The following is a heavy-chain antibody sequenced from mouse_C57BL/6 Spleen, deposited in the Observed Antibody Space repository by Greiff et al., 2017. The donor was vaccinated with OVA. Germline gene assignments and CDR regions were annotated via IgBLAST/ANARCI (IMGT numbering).Heavy chain of an antibody. V-gene: IGHV1-15*01. J-gene: IGHJ2*01. Sequence: LVESGAELVRPGASVTLSCKASGYTFTDYEMHWVKQTPVHGLEWIGAIDPETGGTAYNQKFKGKAILTADKSSSTAYMELRSLTSEDSAVYYCTRSPYDYDVGNYFDYWGQGTTLTVSS. CDR1: GYTFTDYE. D-gene: IGHD2-4*01. CDR2: IDPETGGT. CDR3: TRSPYDYDVGNYFDY.